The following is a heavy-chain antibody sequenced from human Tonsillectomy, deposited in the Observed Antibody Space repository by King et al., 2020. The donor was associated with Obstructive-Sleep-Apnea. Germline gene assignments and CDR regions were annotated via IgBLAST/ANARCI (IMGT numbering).Heavy chain of an antibody. V-gene: IGHV3-7*03. CDR2: IKQDGSEK. CDR3: ARDHRNELWSGYYTWGRNTLVLHSWYFDL. Sequence: VQLVESGGGLVQPGGSLRLSCAASGFTFSSYWMSWVRQAPGKGLEWVANIKQDGSEKYYVDSVKGRFTISRDNAKNSLYLQMNSLRAEDTAGYYCARDHRNELWSGYYTWGRNTLVLHSWYFDLWGRGTLVTVSS. J-gene: IGHJ2*01. D-gene: IGHD3-3*01. CDR1: GFTFSSYW.